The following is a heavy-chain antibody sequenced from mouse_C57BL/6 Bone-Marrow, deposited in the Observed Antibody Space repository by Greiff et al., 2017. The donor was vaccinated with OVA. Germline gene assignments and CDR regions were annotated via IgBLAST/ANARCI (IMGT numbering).Heavy chain of an antibody. CDR3: AREEGNWFVY. CDR1: GYSFTSYT. CDR2: INPSSGYT. Sequence: VKLQQSGAELARPGASVKMSCKASGYSFTSYTMHWVKQRPGQGLEWIGYINPSSGYTKYNQKFKDKATLTADKSSSTAYMQLSSLTSEGSAVYYCAREEGNWFVYWCQGTLVTVSA. J-gene: IGHJ3*01. V-gene: IGHV1-4*01. D-gene: IGHD2-1*01.